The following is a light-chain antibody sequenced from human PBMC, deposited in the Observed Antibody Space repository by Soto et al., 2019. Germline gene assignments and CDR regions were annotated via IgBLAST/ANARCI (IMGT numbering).Light chain of an antibody. CDR2: EVN. Sequence: QSALTQPPSVSGSPGQSVTISCTGISTDVGGYNYVSWYQHHPGKGPKLIIYEVNNRPSGVSDRFSGSKSGNKASLTISNLEAEDESDYYCGSYTSTDTPFVFGTGTKVT. J-gene: IGLJ1*01. CDR3: GSYTSTDTPFV. CDR1: STDVGGYNY. V-gene: IGLV2-8*01.